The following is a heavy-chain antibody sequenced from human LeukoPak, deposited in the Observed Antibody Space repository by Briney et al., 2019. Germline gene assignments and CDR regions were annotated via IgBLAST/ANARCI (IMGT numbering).Heavy chain of an antibody. V-gene: IGHV4-59*08. J-gene: IGHJ3*02. CDR3: ARHDRDGYNYDAFDI. CDR1: GGSISSNY. CDR2: IYYSGST. Sequence: SETLSLTCTVSGGSISSNYWSWIRQPPGKGLEWIGYIYYSGSTNYNPSLKSRVTISVDTSKNQFSLKLSSVTAADTAVYYCARHDRDGYNYDAFDIWGQGTMVTVSS. D-gene: IGHD5-24*01.